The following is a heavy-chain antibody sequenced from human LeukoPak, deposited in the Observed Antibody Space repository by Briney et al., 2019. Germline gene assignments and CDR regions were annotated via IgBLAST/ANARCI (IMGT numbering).Heavy chain of an antibody. CDR1: GGSISSSSYC. Sequence: PSETLSLTCTVSGGSISSSSYCWGWIRQPPGKGLDWIRSIYYSGNTYHNPYLRIPVTISIDTSQNQFSLKLSSVTAADTAVYYCARLRRVGATVFDYWGEGTLVTVS. CDR3: ARLRRVGATVFDY. CDR2: IYYSGNT. D-gene: IGHD1-26*01. J-gene: IGHJ4*02. V-gene: IGHV4-39*01.